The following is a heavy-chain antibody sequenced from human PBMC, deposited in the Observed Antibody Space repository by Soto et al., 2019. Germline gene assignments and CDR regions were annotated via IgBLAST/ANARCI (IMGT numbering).Heavy chain of an antibody. Sequence: QAGGSLRLSCAASGFTFSSYAMSWVRQAPGKGLEWVSAISGSGGSTYYADSVKGRFTISRGNSKNTLYLQMNSLRAEDTAVYYCAKDQVVVRSSFDYWGQGTLVTVSS. V-gene: IGHV3-23*01. D-gene: IGHD2-21*01. CDR1: GFTFSSYA. CDR3: AKDQVVVRSSFDY. J-gene: IGHJ4*02. CDR2: ISGSGGST.